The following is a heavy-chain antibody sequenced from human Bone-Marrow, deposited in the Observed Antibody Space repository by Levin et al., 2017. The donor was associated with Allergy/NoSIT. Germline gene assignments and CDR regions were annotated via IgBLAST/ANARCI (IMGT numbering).Heavy chain of an antibody. CDR3: ARDQFRRATIGARWFDP. V-gene: IGHV3-7*01. D-gene: IGHD5-24*01. CDR1: GFTFSNSW. CDR2: IKEDGSEK. Sequence: PGGSLRLSCAASGFTFSNSWMSWVRQAPGKGLEWVANIKEDGSEKYYVDSVKGRFTISRDNAKNYLYVQMNSLRAEDTAVYYCARDQFRRATIGARWFDPWGQGTLVTVSS. J-gene: IGHJ5*02.